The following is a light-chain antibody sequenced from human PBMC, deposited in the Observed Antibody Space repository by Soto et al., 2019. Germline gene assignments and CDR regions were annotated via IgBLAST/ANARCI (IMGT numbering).Light chain of an antibody. CDR2: LNRDGSH. CDR3: QTWGTGIVI. J-gene: IGLJ2*01. Sequence: QLVLTQSPSASASLGASVKLTCTLSSGHSNYAIAWHQQQPEQGPRYLMKLNRDGSHSKGDGIPNRFSASSSGAERYLTIASLQSEDEADYYCQTWGTGIVIFGGGTKLTVL. CDR1: SGHSNYA. V-gene: IGLV4-69*01.